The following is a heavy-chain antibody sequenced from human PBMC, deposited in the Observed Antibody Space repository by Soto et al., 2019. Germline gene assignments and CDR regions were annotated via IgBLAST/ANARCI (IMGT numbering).Heavy chain of an antibody. D-gene: IGHD6-6*01. CDR3: ARGIIDHLVPYY. CDR2: IWYDGSNK. CDR1: GFTFSSYG. J-gene: IGHJ4*02. Sequence: GGSLRLSCAASGFTFSSYGMHWVRQAPGKGLEWVAVIWYDGSNKYYADSVKGRFTISRDNSKNTLYLQMNSLRAEDTAVYYCARGIIDHLVPYYWGQGTLVTVSS. V-gene: IGHV3-33*01.